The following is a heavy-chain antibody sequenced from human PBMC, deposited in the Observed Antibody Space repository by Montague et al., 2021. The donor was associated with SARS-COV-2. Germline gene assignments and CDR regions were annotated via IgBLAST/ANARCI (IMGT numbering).Heavy chain of an antibody. Sequence: SETLSLTCAVYGGSFSGYYWSWIRQPPGQGLEWIGEINHSGSTNYNPSLKSRVTISVDTSKNQFSLKLSSVTAADTAVYYCARGPVDGDCSGGSCYSRYYYGMDVWGQGTTVTVSS. CDR3: ARGPVDGDCSGGSCYSRYYYGMDV. D-gene: IGHD2-15*01. V-gene: IGHV4-34*01. CDR2: INHSGST. J-gene: IGHJ6*02. CDR1: GGSFSGYY.